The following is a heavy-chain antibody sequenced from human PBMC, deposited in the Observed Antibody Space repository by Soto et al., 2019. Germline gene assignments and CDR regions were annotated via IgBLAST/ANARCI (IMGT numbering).Heavy chain of an antibody. CDR2: INHSGST. J-gene: IGHJ6*02. CDR1: GGSFSGYY. Sequence: SETLSLTCAVYGGSFSGYYWSWIRQPPGKGLEWIGEINHSGSTNYNPSLKSRVTISVDTSKNQFSLKLSSVTAADTAVYYCARGWSSYYYGTDVWGQGTTVTVSS. V-gene: IGHV4-34*01. D-gene: IGHD1-26*01. CDR3: ARGWSSYYYGTDV.